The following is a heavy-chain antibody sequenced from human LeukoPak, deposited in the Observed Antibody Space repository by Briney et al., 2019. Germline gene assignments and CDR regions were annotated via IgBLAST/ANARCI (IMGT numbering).Heavy chain of an antibody. V-gene: IGHV3-48*01. D-gene: IGHD2-15*01. Sequence: GGSLRLSCAASGFPLSSYSINWFRQAPGKGLEWVAYISASGSNIYYVDPVKGRFTVSRDNPKSSLFLQMNSPRAEDTAVYYCARVKGSYFDYWGQGALVTVSS. CDR3: ARVKGSYFDY. CDR2: ISASGSNI. J-gene: IGHJ4*02. CDR1: GFPLSSYS.